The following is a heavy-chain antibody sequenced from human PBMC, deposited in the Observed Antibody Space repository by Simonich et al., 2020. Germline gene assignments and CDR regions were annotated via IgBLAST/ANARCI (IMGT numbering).Heavy chain of an antibody. CDR1: GFTFSSYW. D-gene: IGHD3-10*01. CDR3: ARDREVYGSGSYYNY. J-gene: IGHJ4*02. V-gene: IGHV3-7*01. Sequence: EVQLVESGGGLVQPGGSLRLSCAASGFTFSSYWMSCVRQAPGKGLEWVANIEHDGSKKYYGDPVKGRFTISRDNAKNSLYLQMNSLRAEDTAVYYCARDREVYGSGSYYNYWGQGTLVTVSS. CDR2: IEHDGSKK.